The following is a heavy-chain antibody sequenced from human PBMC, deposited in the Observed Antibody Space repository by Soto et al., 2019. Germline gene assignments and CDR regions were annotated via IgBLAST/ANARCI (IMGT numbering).Heavy chain of an antibody. J-gene: IGHJ4*02. CDR2: ISCCGGST. V-gene: IGHV3-23*01. CDR1: GFNFKKFA. D-gene: IGHD6-19*01. CDR3: AKADGEQWLIPHLDN. Sequence: EVQLFESGGGVVQPGGSLRLSCEASGFNFKKFAMGWVRQAPGEGLEWVSGISCCGGSTFYADSVKGRFSLARDDSKNTLSLQLNSLRVEDTAHYYCAKADGEQWLIPHLDNWGQGTLVTVS.